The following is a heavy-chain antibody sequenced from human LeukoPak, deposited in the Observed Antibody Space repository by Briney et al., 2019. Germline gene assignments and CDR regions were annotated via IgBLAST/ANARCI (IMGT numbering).Heavy chain of an antibody. CDR1: GFTFSVST. D-gene: IGHD2-8*01. J-gene: IGHJ5*02. CDR3: TRPLVPSGVSDDL. Sequence: GGSLTLSCAASGFTFSVSTIHWVRQASGKGLEWVGRIRGPGNNFSTSYGASVKGRFFISRDDSRSTAFLQMNNLKIEDTAVYYCTRPLVPSGVSDDLWGLGTLVTVSS. V-gene: IGHV3-73*01. CDR2: IRGPGNNFST.